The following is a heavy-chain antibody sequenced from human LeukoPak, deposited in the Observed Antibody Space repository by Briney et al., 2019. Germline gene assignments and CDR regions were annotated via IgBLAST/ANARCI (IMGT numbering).Heavy chain of an antibody. J-gene: IGHJ5*02. Sequence: ASVRVSCKASGYTFTSYGISWVRQAPGQGLEWMGWISAYNGNTNYAQKLQGRVTMTTDTSTSTAYMELRSLRSDDTAVYYCARDSSAGGWFDPWGQGTLVTVSS. CDR1: GYTFTSYG. V-gene: IGHV1-18*01. CDR3: ARDSSAGGWFDP. CDR2: ISAYNGNT. D-gene: IGHD6-19*01.